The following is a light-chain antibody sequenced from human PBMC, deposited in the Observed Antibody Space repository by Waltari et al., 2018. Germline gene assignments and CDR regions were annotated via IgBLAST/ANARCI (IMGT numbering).Light chain of an antibody. CDR1: SGHITSA. V-gene: IGLV4-69*01. J-gene: IGLJ2*01. CDR3: QTWVTGIRVI. CDR2: VDSGGSY. Sequence: QLVLTQSPSASASLGASVTLTCTLSSGHITSAIAWHQPQPDKGPRYLMKVDSGGSYTKGDGISDRFSGSSSGTERYLTISSLQSDDEADYYCQTWVTGIRVIFGGGTKLTVL.